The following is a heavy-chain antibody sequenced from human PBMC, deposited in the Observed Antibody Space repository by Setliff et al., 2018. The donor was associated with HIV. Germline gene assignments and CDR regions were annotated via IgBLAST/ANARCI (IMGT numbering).Heavy chain of an antibody. J-gene: IGHJ6*03. Sequence: SVKVSCKAVGGTFSAHGISWVRQAPGQGLEWMGGIIPMVGTPNYAQRFQGRVTITADESMRTVYMELSSLRSEDTAVYFCATDGMDYGDDEGDFYYYYYMDVWGKGTTVTVSS. D-gene: IGHD4-17*01. CDR3: ATDGMDYGDDEGDFYYYYYMDV. CDR1: GGTFSAHG. V-gene: IGHV1-69*13. CDR2: IIPMVGTP.